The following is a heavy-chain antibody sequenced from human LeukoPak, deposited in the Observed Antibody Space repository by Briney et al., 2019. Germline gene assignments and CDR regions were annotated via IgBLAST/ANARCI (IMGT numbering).Heavy chain of an antibody. CDR3: ARADYYDSSGYYLAAFDI. Sequence: GESLKISCKGSGYSFATYWIAWVRQMPGKGLEWMGIIYPGDSDTRYSPSFQGQVTISGDKSISTAYLQWSSLKASDTAMYYCARADYYDSSGYYLAAFDIWGQGTMATVSS. CDR1: GYSFATYW. J-gene: IGHJ3*02. V-gene: IGHV5-51*01. CDR2: IYPGDSDT. D-gene: IGHD3-22*01.